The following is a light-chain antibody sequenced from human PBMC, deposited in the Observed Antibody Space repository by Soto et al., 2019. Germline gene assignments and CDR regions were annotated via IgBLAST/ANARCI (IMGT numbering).Light chain of an antibody. J-gene: IGKJ1*01. CDR2: GAS. V-gene: IGKV3-20*01. CDR3: QHYGSSFAT. CDR1: QSVRSN. Sequence: EIALTPSPGTLSLSPGERANLSCRASQSVRSNLAWYRQTPGQAPRLLIYGASTRASDTPARFSGSGSGTDFTLTISGVEPADFAVYYCQHYGSSFATFGQGTQVEV.